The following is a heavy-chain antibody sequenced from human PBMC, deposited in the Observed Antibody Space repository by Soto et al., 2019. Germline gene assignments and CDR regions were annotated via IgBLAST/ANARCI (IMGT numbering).Heavy chain of an antibody. J-gene: IGHJ3*02. CDR3: ARSGSCTSTSCYGGFDI. CDR2: INAGDGNT. D-gene: IGHD2-2*01. Sequence: QVQLVQSGAEVKKPGASVKVSCKTSGYTFTNYAIHWVRQALGQRLEWMGWINAGDGNTKYSQKFQGRVTITRDTSASTAYMELSSLRSEDAAVYYCARSGSCTSTSCYGGFDIWGQGTMVTVSS. CDR1: GYTFTNYA. V-gene: IGHV1-3*01.